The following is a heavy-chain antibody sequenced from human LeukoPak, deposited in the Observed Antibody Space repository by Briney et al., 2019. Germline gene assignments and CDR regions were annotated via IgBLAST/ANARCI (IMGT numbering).Heavy chain of an antibody. V-gene: IGHV3-49*03. Sequence: GGSLRLSCTASGFTFGDYAMSWFRQAPGKGLEWVGFIRSKAFGGTTEYAASVKGRFSISRDDSKSIAYLQMNSLKTEDTAMYFCTRDQGVYCGGDCYREYFDYWGQGTLVTVSS. D-gene: IGHD2-21*02. CDR2: IRSKAFGGTT. CDR3: TRDQGVYCGGDCYREYFDY. CDR1: GFTFGDYA. J-gene: IGHJ4*02.